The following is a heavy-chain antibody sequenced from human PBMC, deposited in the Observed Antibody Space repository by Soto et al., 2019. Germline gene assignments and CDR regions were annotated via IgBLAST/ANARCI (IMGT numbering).Heavy chain of an antibody. Sequence: RLSCAASGFTFSSYWMSWVRQAPGKGLEWVSNIKQDGSEKYYVDSVKGRFTISRDNAKNSLYLQMNSLRAEDTAVYYCARDECSYDFWSGFHYYGMDVWGQGTTVTVSS. D-gene: IGHD3-3*01. CDR2: IKQDGSEK. CDR1: GFTFSSYW. CDR3: ARDECSYDFWSGFHYYGMDV. J-gene: IGHJ6*02. V-gene: IGHV3-7*01.